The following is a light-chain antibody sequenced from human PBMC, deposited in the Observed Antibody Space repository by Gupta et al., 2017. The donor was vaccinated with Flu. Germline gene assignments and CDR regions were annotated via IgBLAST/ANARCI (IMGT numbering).Light chain of an antibody. J-gene: IGLJ3*02. Sequence: SYVLTQLPAVSVAPGQTARVSRGGHDVGTKRVHWYRQRPGQAPVLVVYDKSDRPSGLPERFSGAKSGNTATLTIRRVDAGDEADYYCQVWDSSSDQWVFGGGTKLTVL. CDR1: DVGTKR. CDR3: QVWDSSSDQWV. V-gene: IGLV3-21*02. CDR2: DKS.